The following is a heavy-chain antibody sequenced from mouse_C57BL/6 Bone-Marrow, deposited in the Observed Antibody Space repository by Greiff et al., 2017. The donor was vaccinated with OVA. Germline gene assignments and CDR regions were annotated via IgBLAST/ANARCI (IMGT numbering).Heavy chain of an antibody. V-gene: IGHV1-76*01. J-gene: IGHJ3*01. CDR2: IYPGSGNT. Sequence: QVQLQQSGAELVRPGASVKLSCKASGYTFTDYYINWVKQRPGQGLEWIARIYPGSGNTYYNEKFKGKATLTAEKSSSTAYMQLSSLTSEDSAVYFCARSGHYWGQGTLVTVSA. D-gene: IGHD3-2*02. CDR3: ARSGHY. CDR1: GYTFTDYY.